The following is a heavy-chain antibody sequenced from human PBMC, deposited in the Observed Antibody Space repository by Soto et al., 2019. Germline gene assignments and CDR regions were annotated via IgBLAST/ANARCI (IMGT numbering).Heavy chain of an antibody. D-gene: IGHD1-1*01. CDR2: IHYSGTT. J-gene: IGHJ4*02. V-gene: IGHV4-31*03. Sequence: QVQLQESGPGLVKPSQTLSLTCTVSGGSISTGGYYWSWIRQFPGKGLEWIGYIHYSGTTHYNPSLRSRITISVDTSKNQFSLKLSSVTAADTAVYYCARDPMRYPTYFDYWGQGTLVTVSS. CDR1: GGSISTGGYY. CDR3: ARDPMRYPTYFDY.